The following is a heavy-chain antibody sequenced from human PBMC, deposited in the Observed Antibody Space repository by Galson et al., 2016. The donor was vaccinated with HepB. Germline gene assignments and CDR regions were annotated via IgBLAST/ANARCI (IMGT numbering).Heavy chain of an antibody. CDR2: ISWNSGSI. CDR1: GFIFKDYA. CDR3: AQDKAFRWVGAPNVQH. D-gene: IGHD1-26*01. V-gene: IGHV3-9*01. J-gene: IGHJ1*01. Sequence: SLRLSCAASGFIFKDYAMHWVRQAPGKGLEWVSSISWNSGSIGYADSVKGRFTISRDNAKNSLYLQMNSLRAEDTAFYYCAQDKAFRWVGAPNVQHWGQGTLVTVSS.